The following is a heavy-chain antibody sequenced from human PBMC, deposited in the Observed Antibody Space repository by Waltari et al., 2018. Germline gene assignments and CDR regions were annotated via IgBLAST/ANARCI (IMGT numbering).Heavy chain of an antibody. D-gene: IGHD6-13*01. V-gene: IGHV4-61*09. CDR1: GGSISSGSYY. CDR3: ARDIAADAFDI. CDR2: ISTSGST. J-gene: IGHJ3*02. Sequence: QVQLQESGPGLVKPSQTLSLTCTVSGGSISSGSYYWSWIRQPAGKGLEWIGYISTSGSTNYNPSLKSRVTISVDTSKNQFSLKLSSVTAADTAVYYCARDIAADAFDIWGQGTMVTVSS.